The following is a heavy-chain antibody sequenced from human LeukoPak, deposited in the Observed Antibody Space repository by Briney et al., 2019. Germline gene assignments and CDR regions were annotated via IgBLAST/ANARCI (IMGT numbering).Heavy chain of an antibody. CDR1: GGSISSSSYY. CDR2: IHYSGST. CDR3: ARQNCTLTSCYDYYHYHMDV. V-gene: IGHV4-39*01. J-gene: IGHJ6*03. D-gene: IGHD2-2*01. Sequence: SETLSLTCTVSGGSISSSSYYWAWIRQPPGKGLEWIGSIHYSGSTYYNPSLQSRVTISIDTSKNQFSLKLTSVTAADTAVYYCARQNCTLTSCYDYYHYHMDVWGKGTAVTISS.